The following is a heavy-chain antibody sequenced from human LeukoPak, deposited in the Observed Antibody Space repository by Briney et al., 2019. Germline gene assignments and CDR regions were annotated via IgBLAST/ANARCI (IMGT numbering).Heavy chain of an antibody. V-gene: IGHV4-34*01. J-gene: IGHJ5*02. CDR3: ARATYGEYGGWFDP. D-gene: IGHD4-17*01. CDR2: INHSGST. Sequence: SETLSLTCAVYGGSFSGYYWSWIRQPPGKGLEWIGEINHSGSTNYNPSLKSRVTISVDTSKNQFSLKLSSVTAADTAVYYCARATYGEYGGWFDPWGQGTLVTVSS. CDR1: GGSFSGYY.